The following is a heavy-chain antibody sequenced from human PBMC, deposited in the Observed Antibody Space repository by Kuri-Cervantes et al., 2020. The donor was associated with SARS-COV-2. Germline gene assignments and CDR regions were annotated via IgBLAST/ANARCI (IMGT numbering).Heavy chain of an antibody. CDR3: ARDTYYDILTGYSPLGFDP. CDR1: GDSIRSTSYY. J-gene: IGHJ5*02. D-gene: IGHD3-9*01. V-gene: IGHV4-39*07. CDR2: IYYSGST. Sequence: ESLKISCSVSGDSIRSTSYYWGWIRQPPGKGLEWIGNIYYSGSTYYSPSLKSRVTMSVDTSKNQFSLKLSSVTAADTAVYYCARDTYYDILTGYSPLGFDPWGQGTLVTVSS.